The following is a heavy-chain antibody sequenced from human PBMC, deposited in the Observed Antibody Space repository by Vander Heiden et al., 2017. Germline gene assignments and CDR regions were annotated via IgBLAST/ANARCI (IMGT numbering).Heavy chain of an antibody. J-gene: IGHJ4*02. CDR2: FYSSGST. CDR1: GFTVSSNY. V-gene: IGHV3-53*01. Sequence: EVQLLESGGGLIQPGGSLRLSFAASGFTVSSNYMSWVRQAPGKGLEWVSIFYSSGSTYYAESVKGRCTISRDISKNTLYLQMNRLRAEDTAVYYCTRGFDPYYFDYWGQGTLVTVSS. CDR3: TRGFDPYYFDY.